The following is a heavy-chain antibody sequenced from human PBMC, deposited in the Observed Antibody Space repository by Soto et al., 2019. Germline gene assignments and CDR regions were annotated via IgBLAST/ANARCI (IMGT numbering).Heavy chain of an antibody. CDR1: GGSISSSSYY. D-gene: IGHD7-27*01. CDR2: IYYSGST. V-gene: IGHV4-39*07. J-gene: IGHJ6*03. Sequence: SETLSLTCTVSGGSISSSSYYWGWIRQPPGKGLEWIGSIYYSGSTYYNPSLKSRVTISVDTSKNQFSLKLSSVTAADTAVYYCAREVRVWGYYYYYRDVWGKGTTVTVSS. CDR3: AREVRVWGYYYYYRDV.